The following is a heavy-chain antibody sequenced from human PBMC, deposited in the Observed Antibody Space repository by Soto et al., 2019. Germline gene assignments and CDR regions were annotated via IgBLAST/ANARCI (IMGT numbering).Heavy chain of an antibody. V-gene: IGHV5-51*01. D-gene: IGHD2-21*02. Sequence: PGESLNISCKGSGYSFTSYFIGWVRQMPGKGLEWMGIIYPGDSDTRYSPSFQGQVTISADKSISTAYLQWSSLKASDTAMYYCARSLAYCGGDCYPPHFDYWGQGTLVTVSS. J-gene: IGHJ4*02. CDR2: IYPGDSDT. CDR3: ARSLAYCGGDCYPPHFDY. CDR1: GYSFTSYF.